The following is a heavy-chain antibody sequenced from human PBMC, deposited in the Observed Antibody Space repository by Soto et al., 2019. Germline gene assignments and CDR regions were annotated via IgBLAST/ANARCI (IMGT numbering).Heavy chain of an antibody. D-gene: IGHD3-3*02. V-gene: IGHV1-46*03. Sequence: ASVKVSCKASGYTFTSYYLHWVRQAPGQGLEWLGMINPSGGSTAYAQKFQGRLTMTRDTSTSTVYMELSSLRSEDTAVYYCARDQSFSSWFDPWGRGTLVTVSS. CDR3: ARDQSFSSWFDP. CDR2: INPSGGST. J-gene: IGHJ5*02. CDR1: GYTFTSYY.